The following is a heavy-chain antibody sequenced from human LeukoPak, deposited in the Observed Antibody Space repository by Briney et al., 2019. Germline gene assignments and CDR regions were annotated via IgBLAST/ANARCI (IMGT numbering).Heavy chain of an antibody. Sequence: GGSLRLSCAASGFTFSSYSMNWVRQAPGKGLEWVSYISSSSSTIYYADSVKGRFTISRDNAKNSLYLQMNSLRAEDTAVYYCARDLGYLPAWPNAFDIWGQGTMVTVSS. CDR2: ISSSSSTI. CDR1: GFTFSSYS. CDR3: ARDLGYLPAWPNAFDI. J-gene: IGHJ3*02. D-gene: IGHD2-2*01. V-gene: IGHV3-48*04.